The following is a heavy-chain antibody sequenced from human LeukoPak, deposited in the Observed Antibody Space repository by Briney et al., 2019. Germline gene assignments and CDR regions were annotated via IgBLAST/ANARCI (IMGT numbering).Heavy chain of an antibody. Sequence: SETLSLTCTVSGASISDYYWSWIRQPPGKGLEWIGYIYYSGSTNYNPSLKSRVTLSVDTSKNQFSLKLSSVTAADTAVYYCARVVRGATGSDYWGQGILDIVSS. CDR2: IYYSGST. J-gene: IGHJ4*02. CDR3: ARVVRGATGSDY. D-gene: IGHD1-26*01. CDR1: GASISDYY. V-gene: IGHV4-59*01.